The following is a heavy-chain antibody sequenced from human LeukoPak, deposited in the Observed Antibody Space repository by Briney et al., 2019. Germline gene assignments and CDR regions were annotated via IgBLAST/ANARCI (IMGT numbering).Heavy chain of an antibody. CDR3: ASGSGSYRTPYYYMDV. V-gene: IGHV3-53*01. Sequence: GGSLRLSCTASGFSFSTYAMTWVRQAPGKGLEWVSVIYSGGSTYYADSVKGRFTISRDNSKNTLYLQMNSLRAEDTAVYYCASGSGSYRTPYYYMDVWGTGTTVTVSS. CDR2: IYSGGST. CDR1: GFSFSTYA. D-gene: IGHD3-10*01. J-gene: IGHJ6*03.